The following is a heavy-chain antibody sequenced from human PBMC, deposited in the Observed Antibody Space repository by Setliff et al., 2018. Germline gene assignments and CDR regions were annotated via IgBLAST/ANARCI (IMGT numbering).Heavy chain of an antibody. CDR3: ARVAAAGPSILYMDV. Sequence: ASVKVSCKASGYTFTSYAMHWVRQAPGQRLEWMGWINAGNGNTKYSQEFQGRVTITRDTSASTAYMELSSLRSDDTAVYYCARVAAAGPSILYMDVWGKGTTVTVSS. V-gene: IGHV1-3*01. CDR1: GYTFTSYA. D-gene: IGHD6-13*01. J-gene: IGHJ6*03. CDR2: INAGNGNT.